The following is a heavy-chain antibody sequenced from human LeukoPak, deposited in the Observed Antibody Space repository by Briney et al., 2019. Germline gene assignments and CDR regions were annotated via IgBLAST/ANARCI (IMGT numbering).Heavy chain of an antibody. V-gene: IGHV4-39*01. CDR1: GGSISSSSYY. J-gene: IGHJ4*02. CDR3: ARHGDHTIFSPLDY. CDR2: IYYSGST. Sequence: PSETLSLTCTVSGGSISSSSYYWGWIRQPPGKGLEWIESIYYSGSTYYNPSLKSRVTISVDTSKNQFSLKLSSVTAADTAVYYCARHGDHTIFSPLDYWGQGTLVTVSS. D-gene: IGHD3-9*01.